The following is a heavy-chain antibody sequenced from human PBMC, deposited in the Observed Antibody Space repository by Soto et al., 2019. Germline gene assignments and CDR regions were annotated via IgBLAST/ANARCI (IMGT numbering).Heavy chain of an antibody. CDR3: VKHRGNPSGAFDI. CDR2: IKQDGTET. CDR1: GFVFSSFW. V-gene: IGHV3-7*03. J-gene: IGHJ3*02. D-gene: IGHD3-10*01. Sequence: GGSLRLSCATSGFVFSSFWLSWVRQAPGKGLEWVANIKQDGTETYYVDSVKGRFTISRDNAKKPLYLQMNRLRAEDTAVYYGVKHRGNPSGAFDIWGQGTMVTVSS.